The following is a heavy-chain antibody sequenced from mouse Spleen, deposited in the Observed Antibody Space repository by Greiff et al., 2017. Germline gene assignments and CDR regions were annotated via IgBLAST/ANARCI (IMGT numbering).Heavy chain of an antibody. CDR2: ISYSGST. CDR1: GYSITSDYA. CDR3: ARSGYRYDGYYFDY. D-gene: IGHD2-14*01. Sequence: EVQLQESGPGLVKPSQSLSLTCTVTGYSITSDYAWNWIRQFPGNKLEWMGYISYSGSTSYNPSLKSRISITRDTSKNQFFLQLNSVTTEDTATYYCARSGYRYDGYYFDYWGQGTTLTVSS. V-gene: IGHV3-2*02. J-gene: IGHJ2*01.